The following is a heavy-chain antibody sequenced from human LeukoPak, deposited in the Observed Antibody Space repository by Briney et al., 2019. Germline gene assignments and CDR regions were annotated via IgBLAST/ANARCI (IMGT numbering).Heavy chain of an antibody. J-gene: IGHJ5*02. Sequence: ASVKVSCKVSGYSLTELSMHWVRQAPGKGLEWMGSFDPEDGETIYAQKFQGRVTMTEDTSTDTAYMELSSLRSEDTAVYYCARRLENRLPTHNWFDPWGQGTLVTVSS. CDR3: ARRLENRLPTHNWFDP. CDR2: FDPEDGET. CDR1: GYSLTELS. D-gene: IGHD5-24*01. V-gene: IGHV1-24*01.